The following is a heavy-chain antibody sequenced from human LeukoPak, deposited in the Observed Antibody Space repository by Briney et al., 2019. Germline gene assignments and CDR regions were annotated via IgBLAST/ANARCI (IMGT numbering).Heavy chain of an antibody. Sequence: SETLSLTCTVSGGSISSYYWSWIRQPPGKGLERIGYIYYSGSTNYNPSLKSRVTISVDMSKNQFSLKLSSVTAADTAVYYCARASDYTAMVYDYWGQGTLVTVSS. CDR1: GGSISSYY. V-gene: IGHV4-59*01. CDR3: ARASDYTAMVYDY. D-gene: IGHD5-18*01. CDR2: IYYSGST. J-gene: IGHJ4*02.